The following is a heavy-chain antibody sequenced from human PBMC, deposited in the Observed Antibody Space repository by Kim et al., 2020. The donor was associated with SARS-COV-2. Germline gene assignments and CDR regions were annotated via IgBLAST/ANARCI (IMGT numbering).Heavy chain of an antibody. CDR2: ISRNSDYI. J-gene: IGHJ4*02. Sequence: GGSLRLSCAASEFTFSRYSMNWVRQAPGKGLEWVSTISRNSDYIYYADSVEGRFTISRDNAKNSLYLQMNSLRADDTAMYYCARDLSLGRPGGFDYWGQGTRLTVSS. CDR3: ARDLSLGRPGGFDY. CDR1: EFTFSRYS. V-gene: IGHV3-21*01. D-gene: IGHD3-10*01.